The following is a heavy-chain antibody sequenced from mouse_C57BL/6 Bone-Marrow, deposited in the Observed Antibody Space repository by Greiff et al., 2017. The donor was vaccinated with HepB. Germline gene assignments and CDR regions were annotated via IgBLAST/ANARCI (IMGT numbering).Heavy chain of an antibody. CDR2: ISSGGDYI. J-gene: IGHJ4*01. V-gene: IGHV5-9-1*02. Sequence: EVMLVESGEGLVKPGGSLKLSCAASGFTFSSYAMSWVRQTPEKRLEWVAYISSGGDYIYYADTVKGRFTISRDNARNTLYLKMSSLKSEDTAMYYCTRGHYYGSSYEAMDYWGQGTSVTVSS. CDR1: GFTFSSYA. CDR3: TRGHYYGSSYEAMDY. D-gene: IGHD1-1*01.